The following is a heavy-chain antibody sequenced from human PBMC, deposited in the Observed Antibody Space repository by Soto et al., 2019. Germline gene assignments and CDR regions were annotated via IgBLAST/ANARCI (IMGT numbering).Heavy chain of an antibody. CDR3: AKATATGGGAFDI. CDR2: IIDTGGHT. J-gene: IGHJ3*02. V-gene: IGHV3-23*01. D-gene: IGHD2-8*02. Sequence: GGSLRLSCAASGFTFSNFVMRWVRQAPGKGLEWVSTIIDTGGHTYYADSVKGLFTISRDSSKNTVYLQMNSLTAGDTALYYCAKATATGGGAFDICGQGTMVTVSS. CDR1: GFTFSNFV.